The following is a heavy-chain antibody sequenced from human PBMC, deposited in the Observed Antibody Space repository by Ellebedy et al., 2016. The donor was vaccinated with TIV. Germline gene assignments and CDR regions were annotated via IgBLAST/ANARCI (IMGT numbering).Heavy chain of an antibody. D-gene: IGHD1-26*01. CDR3: AHSQSSGNFDY. CDR1: GFSLNTRGVG. CDR2: LYWNDAE. Sequence: SGPTLVKPPQTLTLTCTFSGFSLNTRGVGVAWIRQPPGKALEWLAILYWNDAEHYIPSLRSRLSITKDTSRNRVTLRMTNMDPADAGTYFCAHSQSSGNFDYWGQGTLVTASS. V-gene: IGHV2-5*01. J-gene: IGHJ4*02.